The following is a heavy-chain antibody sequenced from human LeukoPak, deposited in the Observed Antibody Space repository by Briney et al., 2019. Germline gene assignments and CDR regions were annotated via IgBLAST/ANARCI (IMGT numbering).Heavy chain of an antibody. CDR1: GGTFSSCA. CDR2: IIPIFGTA. J-gene: IGHJ4*02. D-gene: IGHD4-23*01. V-gene: IGHV1-69*05. CDR3: ARDHDYGGNLDY. Sequence: SVKVSCKASGGTFSSCAISWVRQAPGQGLEWMGRIIPIFGTANYAQKFQGRVTITTDESTSTAYMELSSLRSEDTAVYYCARDHDYGGNLDYWGQGTLVTVSS.